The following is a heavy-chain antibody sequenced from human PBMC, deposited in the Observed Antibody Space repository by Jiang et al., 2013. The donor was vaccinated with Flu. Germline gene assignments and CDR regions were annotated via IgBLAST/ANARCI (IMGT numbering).Heavy chain of an antibody. CDR2: IYHSGST. CDR1: GYSISSGYY. J-gene: IGHJ4*02. Sequence: GSGLVKPSETLSLTCTVSGYSISSGYYWGWIRQPPGKGLEWIGSIYHSGSTYYNPSLKSRVTISVDTSKNQFSLKLSSVTAADTAVYYCARAGETTVTTGTLDYWGQGTLVTVSS. V-gene: IGHV4-38-2*02. CDR3: ARAGETTVTTGTLDY. D-gene: IGHD4-17*01.